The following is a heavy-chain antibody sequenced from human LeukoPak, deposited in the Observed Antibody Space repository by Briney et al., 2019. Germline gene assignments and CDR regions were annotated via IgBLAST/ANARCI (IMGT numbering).Heavy chain of an antibody. D-gene: IGHD3-10*01. V-gene: IGHV1-69*13. CDR3: ARESLRGRVPTSPGY. J-gene: IGHJ4*02. Sequence: ASVKVSCKASGGTFSSYAISRVRQAPGQGLEWMGGIIPIFGTANYAQKFQGRVTITADESTSTAYMELSSLRSEDTAVYYCARESLRGRVPTSPGYWGQGTLVTVSS. CDR1: GGTFSSYA. CDR2: IIPIFGTA.